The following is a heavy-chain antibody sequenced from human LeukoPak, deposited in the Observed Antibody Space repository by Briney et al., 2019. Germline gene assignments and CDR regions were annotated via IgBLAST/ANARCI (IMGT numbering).Heavy chain of an antibody. D-gene: IGHD3-3*01. V-gene: IGHV1-2*02. Sequence: VASVKVSCKASGYTFTGHYMHWVRQAPGQGLEWMGWINPNSGGTNYAQKFQGRVTMTRDTSISTAYMELSRLRSDDTAVYYCARAEVGAIFGVVTYYYYGMDVWGQGTTVTVSS. J-gene: IGHJ6*02. CDR2: INPNSGGT. CDR3: ARAEVGAIFGVVTYYYYGMDV. CDR1: GYTFTGHY.